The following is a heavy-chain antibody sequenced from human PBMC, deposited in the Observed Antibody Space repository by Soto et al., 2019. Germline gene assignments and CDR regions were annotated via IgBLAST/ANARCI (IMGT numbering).Heavy chain of an antibody. D-gene: IGHD3-22*01. V-gene: IGHV2-70*04. CDR3: QRMAYYYDSSGSHYHYF. J-gene: IGHJ4*02. CDR1: GFSLSNSGMR. CDR2: IDWEDDK. Sequence: SGPTLVNPTQILTLTCTFSGFSLSNSGMRVSWSRQPPGKALEWLARIDWEDDKFYSTSLKTRLTISKDTSRNQVVLTMTNMDVVDTATYLCQRMAYYYDSSGSHYHYFWGQGTLFTVSS.